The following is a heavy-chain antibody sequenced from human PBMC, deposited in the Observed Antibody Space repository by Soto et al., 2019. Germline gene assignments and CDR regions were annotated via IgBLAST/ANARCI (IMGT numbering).Heavy chain of an antibody. V-gene: IGHV4-34*01. CDR3: ARGVTTIFGVVITPYYFDY. CDR2: INHSGST. CDR1: GGSFSGYY. D-gene: IGHD3-3*01. Sequence: PSETLSLTCAVYGGSFSGYYWSWIRQPPGKGLEWIGEINHSGSTNYNPSLKSRVTISVDTSKNQFSLRLSSVTAADTAVYYCARGVTTIFGVVITPYYFDYWGQGTLVTVSS. J-gene: IGHJ4*02.